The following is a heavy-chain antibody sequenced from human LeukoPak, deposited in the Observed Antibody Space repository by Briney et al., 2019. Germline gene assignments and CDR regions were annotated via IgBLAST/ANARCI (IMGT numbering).Heavy chain of an antibody. J-gene: IGHJ6*02. CDR2: ISSSSSYI. V-gene: IGHV3-21*01. CDR1: GFAFSSYS. D-gene: IGHD4-17*01. Sequence: PGGSLRLSCAASGFAFSSYSMNWVRQAPGKGLEWVSSISSSSSYIYYADSVKGRFTISRDNAKNSLYLQMNSLRAEDTAVYYCAKEGYGDYGPWDYYYGMDVWGQGTTVTVSS. CDR3: AKEGYGDYGPWDYYYGMDV.